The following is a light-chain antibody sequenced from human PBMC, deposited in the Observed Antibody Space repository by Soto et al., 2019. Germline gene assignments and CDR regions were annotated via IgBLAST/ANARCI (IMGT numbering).Light chain of an antibody. V-gene: IGKV3-15*01. CDR3: QQSYSIPYT. CDR2: GAS. J-gene: IGKJ2*01. CDR1: QSVSSK. Sequence: IVMTQSPATLSVSPGERATLSCRASQSVSSKLAWYQQRPGQAPRLLIYGASTRATGIPARFSGSGSGTEFTLTISSLQPEDFATYYCQQSYSIPYTFGQGTKIEIK.